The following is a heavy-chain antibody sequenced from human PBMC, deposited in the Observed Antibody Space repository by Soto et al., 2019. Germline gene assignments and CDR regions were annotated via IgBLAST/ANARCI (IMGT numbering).Heavy chain of an antibody. V-gene: IGHV3-23*01. Sequence: EVQLLESGGGLVQPGGSLRLSCAASGFTFSSYAMSWVRQAPGKGLEWVSAISGSGGSTYYADSVKGRFTISRDNSKNTLYLQMNSLSAEDTAVYYCAKTTGATIITSHIYFDYWGHASLVTVSS. D-gene: IGHD1-26*01. CDR3: AKTTGATIITSHIYFDY. CDR2: ISGSGGST. J-gene: IGHJ4*01. CDR1: GFTFSSYA.